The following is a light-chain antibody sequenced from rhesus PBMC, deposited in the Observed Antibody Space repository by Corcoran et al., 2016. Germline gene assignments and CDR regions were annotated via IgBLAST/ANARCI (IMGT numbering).Light chain of an antibody. Sequence: DIQMTQSPSSLSASVGDRVTITCRASQGISTYLNWYQQKPGKAPKRLNYAASSLESGVPSRFRGSGSGTDFTLTISSLQPEDFATYYCLQYNSNPFTFGPGTKLDIK. J-gene: IGKJ3*01. CDR1: QGISTY. CDR2: AAS. V-gene: IGKV1-43*01. CDR3: LQYNSNPFT.